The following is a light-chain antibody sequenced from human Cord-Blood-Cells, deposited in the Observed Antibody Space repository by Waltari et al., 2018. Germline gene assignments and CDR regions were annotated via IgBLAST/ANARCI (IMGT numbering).Light chain of an antibody. CDR2: LAS. Sequence: DIVMTQSPDSLAVSLGERATINCKSSQSLLYRSNNKNYLAWYQEKPGQPPKLLIYLASTRESGVPDRFSGSGSGTDFTLTVSSLQAEDVAVYYCQQYYSTPYTFGQGTKLEIK. J-gene: IGKJ2*01. CDR1: QSLLYRSNNKNY. CDR3: QQYYSTPYT. V-gene: IGKV4-1*01.